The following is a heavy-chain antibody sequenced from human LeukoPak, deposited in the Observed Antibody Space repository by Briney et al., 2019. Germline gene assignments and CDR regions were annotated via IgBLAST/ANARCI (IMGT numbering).Heavy chain of an antibody. D-gene: IGHD3-9*01. J-gene: IGHJ5*02. V-gene: IGHV4-59*11. CDR1: GGFFSSHY. CDR3: GRYFFDP. CDR2: IYYSGSS. Sequence: SETLTLTCTVSGGFFSSHYWSWIRQPPGKGLEWIGYIYYSGSSNYNPYIKSRVTISVDTSKNQFSLKLSFVTAAGTAVYYCGRYFFDPWGQGTLVTVSS.